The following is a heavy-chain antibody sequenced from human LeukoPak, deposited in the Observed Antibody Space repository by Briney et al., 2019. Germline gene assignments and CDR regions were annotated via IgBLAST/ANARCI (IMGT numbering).Heavy chain of an antibody. D-gene: IGHD4-17*01. V-gene: IGHV3-9*01. CDR3: AKALPTYGVFDY. CDR2: ISWNSGSI. CDR1: GFTFDDYA. Sequence: QPGRSLRLSCAASGFTFDDYAMHWVRHAPGKGLEWDSGISWNSGSIGYADSVKGRFTISRDNAKNSLYLQMNSLRAEDTALYYCAKALPTYGVFDYWGQGTLVTVSS. J-gene: IGHJ4*02.